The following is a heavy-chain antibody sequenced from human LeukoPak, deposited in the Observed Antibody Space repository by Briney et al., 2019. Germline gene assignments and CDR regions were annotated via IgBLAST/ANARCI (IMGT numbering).Heavy chain of an antibody. CDR1: GFTFSTYG. V-gene: IGHV3-33*01. D-gene: IGHD6-19*01. Sequence: GGSLRLSCAASGFTFSTYGMRWVRHAPGKELEWVAVIWHVGSNKNCADSVKGRFTISRDNSENTLYLQINSLRAEDTAIYYCARGGSGWYYFDYWGQGTLVTVSS. J-gene: IGHJ4*02. CDR2: IWHVGSNK. CDR3: ARGGSGWYYFDY.